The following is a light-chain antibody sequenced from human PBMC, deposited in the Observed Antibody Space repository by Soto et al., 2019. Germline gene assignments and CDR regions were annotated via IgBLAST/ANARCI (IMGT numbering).Light chain of an antibody. CDR3: QQFNTKPLT. CDR2: DAS. Sequence: IQLTQSPSTLSASVGDRVTITCRASQGIGTALAWYHQRPGNSPDLLVYDASTLQSGVPSRFSGSGSETDFTLTISGLQPEDFGHYYCQQFNTKPLTFGGATRVHIK. CDR1: QGIGTA. V-gene: IGKV1-13*02. J-gene: IGKJ4*01.